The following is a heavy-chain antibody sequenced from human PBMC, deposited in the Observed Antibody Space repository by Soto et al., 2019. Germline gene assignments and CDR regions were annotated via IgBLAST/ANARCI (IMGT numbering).Heavy chain of an antibody. J-gene: IGHJ6*02. D-gene: IGHD4-4*01. V-gene: IGHV3-48*02. CDR2: ISTSGTTI. CDR1: GFTFSNYN. Sequence: EVQLVESGGGLVQPGGSLRLSCAASGFTFSNYNMNWVRQAPGKGLEWVSYISTSGTTIYYTDSVKGRFTISRDNAKNSLFLPMNSLRDEDTAVYYCARYDYSNYGASDVWGQGTTVTVSS. CDR3: ARYDYSNYGASDV.